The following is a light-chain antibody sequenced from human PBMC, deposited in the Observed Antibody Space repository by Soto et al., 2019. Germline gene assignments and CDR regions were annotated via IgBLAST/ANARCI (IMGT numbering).Light chain of an antibody. CDR1: SNNIGTYSF. V-gene: IGLV2-23*01. CDR2: EAT. CDR3: CSYANNRVT. Sequence: QSVLTQPASVSGSPGQSITISCTGSSNNIGTYSFVSWYQQYPGKAPKLIIYEATKRPSGVSNRFSASKSGNTASLTISGLQAEDEADYYCCSYANNRVTFGGGTKLTVL. J-gene: IGLJ2*01.